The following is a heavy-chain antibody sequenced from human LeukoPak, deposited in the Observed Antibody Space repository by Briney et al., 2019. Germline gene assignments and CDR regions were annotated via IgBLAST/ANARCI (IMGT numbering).Heavy chain of an antibody. Sequence: GGSLRLSCVASGFTFSSYSMNWVRQAPGKGLEWVSYISSSGSIIYYADSVKGRFTISRDNAKNSLYLQMSSLRAEDTAVYYCARDRSKGDFDYWGQGTLVTVSS. D-gene: IGHD2-2*01. CDR2: ISSSGSII. CDR3: ARDRSKGDFDY. V-gene: IGHV3-48*01. J-gene: IGHJ4*02. CDR1: GFTFSSYS.